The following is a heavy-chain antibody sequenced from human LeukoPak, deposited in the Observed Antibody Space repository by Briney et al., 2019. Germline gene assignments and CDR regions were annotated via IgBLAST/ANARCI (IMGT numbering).Heavy chain of an antibody. CDR3: ARGETVHNRGGVDY. Sequence: GASVKVSCKASGYTFTGYYMHWVRQAPGQGLEWMGWINPNSGGTNYAQKFQDRVTMTRDTSINTAYMELNRLRSGDTAVYCCARGETVHNRGGVDYWGQGTLVTVSS. D-gene: IGHD3-16*01. CDR2: INPNSGGT. V-gene: IGHV1-2*02. J-gene: IGHJ4*02. CDR1: GYTFTGYY.